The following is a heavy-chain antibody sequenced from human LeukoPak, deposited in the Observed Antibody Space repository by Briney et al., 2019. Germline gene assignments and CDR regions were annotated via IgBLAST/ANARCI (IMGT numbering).Heavy chain of an antibody. Sequence: GSSVKVSCKASGGTFSSYAISWVRQAPGQGLEWMGGIIPIFGTANYAQKFQGRVTITTDESTSTAYMELSSLRSEDTAVYYCARGRRLSGSYSLYYYYYYMDVWGKGTTVTVSS. CDR1: GGTFSSYA. CDR2: IIPIFGTA. CDR3: ARGRRLSGSYSLYYYYYYMDV. V-gene: IGHV1-69*05. D-gene: IGHD1-26*01. J-gene: IGHJ6*03.